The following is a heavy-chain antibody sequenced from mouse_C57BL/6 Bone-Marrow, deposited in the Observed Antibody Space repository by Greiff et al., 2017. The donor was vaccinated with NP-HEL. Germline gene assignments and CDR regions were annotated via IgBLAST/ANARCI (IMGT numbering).Heavy chain of an antibody. CDR2: IDPSDSYT. CDR3: ARSRDWDEGSPFDY. Sequence: VQLQQPGAELVMPGASVKLSCKASGYTFTSYWMHWVKQRPGQGLEWIGEIDPSDSYTNYNQKFKGQSTLPVDKSSSTAYMQISSLTSEESAVYYCARSRDWDEGSPFDYWGQGTTLTVSS. V-gene: IGHV1-69*01. D-gene: IGHD4-1*01. CDR1: GYTFTSYW. J-gene: IGHJ2*01.